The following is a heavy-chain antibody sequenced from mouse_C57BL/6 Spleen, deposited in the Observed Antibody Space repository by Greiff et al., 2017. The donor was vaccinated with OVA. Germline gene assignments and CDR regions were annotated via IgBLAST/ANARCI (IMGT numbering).Heavy chain of an antibody. CDR3: ASQDYYGSSDWYFDV. CDR2: ISNGGGST. CDR1: GFTFSDYY. J-gene: IGHJ1*03. Sequence: EVQVVESGGGLVQPGGSLKLSCAASGFTFSDYYMYWVRQTPEKRLEWVAYISNGGGSTYYPDTVKGRFTIYRDNAKNTLYLQMSRLMSEDTAMYYCASQDYYGSSDWYFDVWGTGTTVTVSS. V-gene: IGHV5-12*01. D-gene: IGHD1-1*01.